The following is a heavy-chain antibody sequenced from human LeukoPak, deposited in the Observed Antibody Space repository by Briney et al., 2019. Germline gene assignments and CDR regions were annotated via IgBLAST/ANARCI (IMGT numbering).Heavy chain of an antibody. J-gene: IGHJ6*03. CDR3: ARAGTYYGSGTGYMDV. Sequence: SETLSLTCTVSGYSISSGYYWGWIRQPPGKGLEWIGSIYHSGSTSYNPSLKSRVTMSVDTSKNQFSLKLSSVTAADTAVYYCARAGTYYGSGTGYMDVWGKGTTVTISS. CDR2: IYHSGST. D-gene: IGHD3-10*01. CDR1: GYSISSGYY. V-gene: IGHV4-38-2*02.